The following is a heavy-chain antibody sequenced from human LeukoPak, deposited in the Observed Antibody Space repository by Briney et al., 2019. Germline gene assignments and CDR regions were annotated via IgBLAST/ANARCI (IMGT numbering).Heavy chain of an antibody. V-gene: IGHV3-30-3*01. CDR1: GFTFSSYT. J-gene: IGHJ4*02. D-gene: IGHD4-17*01. CDR2: ISYDGNTK. Sequence: PGGSLRLSCAASGFTFSSYTMHWVRQAPGKGLEWVTIISYDGNTKYSADSVKGRFTISRDNSKNTLYLQMNSLRAEDTAVYYCAKGETVTTTSFDYWGQGTLVTVSS. CDR3: AKGETVTTTSFDY.